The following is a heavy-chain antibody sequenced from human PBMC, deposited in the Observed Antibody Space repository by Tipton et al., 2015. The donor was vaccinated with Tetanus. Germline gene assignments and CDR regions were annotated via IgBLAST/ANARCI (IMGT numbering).Heavy chain of an antibody. Sequence: SLRLSCVVSGFTFSNYRMNWFRQAPGKGLQWVASISSTSSYIYYADSLKGRFTISRDNTKNSLHLQINSLRAEDAALYYCVSGRTLDYWGQGTLVTVSS. CDR3: VSGRTLDY. CDR2: ISSTSSYI. CDR1: GFTFSNYR. J-gene: IGHJ4*02. D-gene: IGHD1-26*01. V-gene: IGHV3-21*06.